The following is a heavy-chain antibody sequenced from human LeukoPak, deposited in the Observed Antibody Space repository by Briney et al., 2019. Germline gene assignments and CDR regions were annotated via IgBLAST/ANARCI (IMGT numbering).Heavy chain of an antibody. Sequence: PSETLSLTCTVSGDSITSTYWSWIRQPPGKGLEYLGYIYYNGDTNYNPSLRGRLTLSLDMSKNQLSLKLTSVTAADTAVYFCAKTARVPYYWGQGILVTVSS. V-gene: IGHV4-59*08. CDR2: IYYNGDT. D-gene: IGHD3-16*01. CDR1: GDSITSTY. J-gene: IGHJ4*02. CDR3: AKTARVPYY.